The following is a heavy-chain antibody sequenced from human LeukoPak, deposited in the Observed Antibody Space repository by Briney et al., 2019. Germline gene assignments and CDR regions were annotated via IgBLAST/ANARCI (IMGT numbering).Heavy chain of an antibody. D-gene: IGHD3-22*01. CDR3: ARVRDYYDSSGYHYIGGFDY. CDR1: GDSVSSNSAA. V-gene: IGHV6-1*01. CDR2: TYYRSNWYN. Sequence: SQTLSLTCAISGDSVSSNSAAWNWIRQSPARGLEWLGRTYYRSNWYNDYAVSVKSRITINPDTSKNQFSLQLNSATPEDTAVYYCARVRDYYDSSGYHYIGGFDYWGQGTQVTVSS. J-gene: IGHJ4*02.